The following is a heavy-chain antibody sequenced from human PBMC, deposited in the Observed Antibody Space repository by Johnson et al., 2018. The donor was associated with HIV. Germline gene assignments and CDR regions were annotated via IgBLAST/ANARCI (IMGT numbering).Heavy chain of an antibody. CDR3: AKDIYRLPDSGSYYSISAFDI. Sequence: VQLVESGGGLVQPGGSLRVSCAASGFTFSSYWMNWVRQAPGKGLEWVAKIKQAGSEKYYVDSVKGRFTISRDNAKNSLYLQMNSLRAEDTAVYYCAKDIYRLPDSGSYYSISAFDIWGQGTMVTVSS. J-gene: IGHJ3*02. CDR2: IKQAGSEK. CDR1: GFTFSSYW. D-gene: IGHD1-26*01. V-gene: IGHV3-7*01.